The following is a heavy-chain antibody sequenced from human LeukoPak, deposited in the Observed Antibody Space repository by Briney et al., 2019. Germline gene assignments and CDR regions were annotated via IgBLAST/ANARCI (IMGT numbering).Heavy chain of an antibody. V-gene: IGHV1-2*02. CDR2: INPNSGGT. CDR1: GDTFTDYY. CDR3: AAYGSGTSGAC. Sequence: ASVKVSCKAPGDTFTDYYMHWVRQAPGQGLEWMGWINPNSGGTKYAQKFQGRVTMTRDTSISTAYMELSKLRSDDTAMYYCAAYGSGTSGACWGQGTLVTVSS. J-gene: IGHJ4*01. D-gene: IGHD3-10*01.